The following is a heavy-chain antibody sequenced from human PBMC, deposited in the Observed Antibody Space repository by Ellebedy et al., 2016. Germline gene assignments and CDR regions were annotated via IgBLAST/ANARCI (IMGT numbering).Heavy chain of an antibody. J-gene: IGHJ4*02. D-gene: IGHD4-17*01. CDR3: ARVRYGDYGYDY. V-gene: IGHV4-34*01. Sequence: SETLSLXCAVYGGSFSGYYWSWIRQPPGKGLEWIGEINHSGSTNYNPSLKSRVTISVDTSKNQFSLKLSSVTAADTAVYYCARVRYGDYGYDYWGQGTLVTVSS. CDR2: INHSGST. CDR1: GGSFSGYY.